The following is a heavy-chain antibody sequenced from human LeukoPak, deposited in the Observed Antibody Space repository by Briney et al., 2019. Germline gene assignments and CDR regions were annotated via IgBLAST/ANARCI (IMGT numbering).Heavy chain of an antibody. D-gene: IGHD3-22*01. Sequence: ASVKVSCKASGYTFTSYYMHWVRQAPGQGLEWMGIINPSGGSTSYAQKFQGRVTMTRDMSTSTVYMELSSLRSEDTAVYYCARNQYYYDSSGYRAFYYYYYMDVWGKGTTVTVSS. CDR2: INPSGGST. V-gene: IGHV1-46*01. CDR1: GYTFTSYY. J-gene: IGHJ6*03. CDR3: ARNQYYYDSSGYRAFYYYYYMDV.